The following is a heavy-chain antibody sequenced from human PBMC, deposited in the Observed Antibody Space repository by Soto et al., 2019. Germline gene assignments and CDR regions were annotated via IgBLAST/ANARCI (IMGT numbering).Heavy chain of an antibody. V-gene: IGHV3-23*01. CDR2: ISGSGGST. CDR1: GFTFSSYA. CDR3: AKDLEDVVVTAVPYYFDY. Sequence: GGSLRLSCAASGFTFSSYAMSWVRQAPGKGLEWVSAISGSGGSTYYADSVKGRFTISRDNSKNTLYLQMNSLRAEDTAVYYCAKDLEDVVVTAVPYYFDYWGQGTLVTVSS. J-gene: IGHJ4*02. D-gene: IGHD2-21*02.